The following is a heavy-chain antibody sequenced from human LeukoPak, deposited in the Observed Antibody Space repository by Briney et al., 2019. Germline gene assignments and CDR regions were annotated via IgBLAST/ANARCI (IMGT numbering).Heavy chain of an antibody. V-gene: IGHV4-34*12. J-gene: IGHJ4*02. Sequence: SETLSLTCAVYGGSFSGYYWTWIRQPPGKGLEWIGEIIDTGSTKYNSSLKSRVTISVDTSKNEFSLNLTSVTAADTAIYYCARGLASGYPPIPFDYWGQGTLVTVSS. CDR3: ARGLASGYPPIPFDY. D-gene: IGHD3-3*01. CDR1: GGSFSGYY. CDR2: IIDTGST.